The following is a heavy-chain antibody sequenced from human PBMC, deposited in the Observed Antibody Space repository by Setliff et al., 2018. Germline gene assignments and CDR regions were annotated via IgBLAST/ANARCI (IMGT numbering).Heavy chain of an antibody. V-gene: IGHV1-18*01. Sequence: ASVKVSCKASGFTFKTYSFSWIRQAPGQGLEWVGWISGYNSNTIYAQNFQGRVTMTTDASTNTAYVELRSLRSDDTAQYYCVRDRAAIVVGPPTAAFDIWGQGTMVTVSS. J-gene: IGHJ3*02. CDR3: VRDRAAIVVGPPTAAFDI. D-gene: IGHD2-2*01. CDR2: ISGYNSNT. CDR1: GFTFKTYS.